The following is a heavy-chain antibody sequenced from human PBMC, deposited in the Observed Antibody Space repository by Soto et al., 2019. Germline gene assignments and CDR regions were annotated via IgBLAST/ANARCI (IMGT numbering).Heavy chain of an antibody. CDR1: GFTFSGYV. CDR2: ISGSGDRT. Sequence: EVQLLESGGGLLQPGGSLRLSCAASGFTFSGYVMTWVRQAPGEGLEWVSGISGSGDRTYYADSVKGRFTISRDNSKNAVDLQMNTLRAEDTAVYYWAKSCDIAGIDSWGQGTLVTVSS. V-gene: IGHV3-23*01. CDR3: AKSCDIAGIDS. D-gene: IGHD6-13*01. J-gene: IGHJ5*01.